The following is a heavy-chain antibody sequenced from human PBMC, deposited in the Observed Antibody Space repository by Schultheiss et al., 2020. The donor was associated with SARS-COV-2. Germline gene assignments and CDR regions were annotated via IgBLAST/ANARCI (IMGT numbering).Heavy chain of an antibody. Sequence: SETLSLTCTVSGGSISSSSYYWGWIRQPPGKGLEWIGSIYYSGSTYYNPSLKSRVTISVDTSKNQFSLKLSSVTAADTAVYYCATMVVAATVPFDYWGQGTLVTVSS. J-gene: IGHJ4*02. V-gene: IGHV4-39*01. CDR2: IYYSGST. CDR1: GGSISSSSYY. D-gene: IGHD2-15*01. CDR3: ATMVVAATVPFDY.